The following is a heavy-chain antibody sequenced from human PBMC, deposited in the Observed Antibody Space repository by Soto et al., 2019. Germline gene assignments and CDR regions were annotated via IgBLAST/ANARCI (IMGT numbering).Heavy chain of an antibody. CDR3: AKDLNDYGGNSYYFDY. Sequence: GGSLRLSCAASGFTFSSYGMHWVRQAPGKGLEWVAVISYDGSNKYYADSVKGRFTISRDNSKNTLYLQMNSLRAEDTAVYYCAKDLNDYGGNSYYFDYWGQGTLVTVSS. CDR1: GFTFSSYG. J-gene: IGHJ4*02. V-gene: IGHV3-30*18. D-gene: IGHD4-17*01. CDR2: ISYDGSNK.